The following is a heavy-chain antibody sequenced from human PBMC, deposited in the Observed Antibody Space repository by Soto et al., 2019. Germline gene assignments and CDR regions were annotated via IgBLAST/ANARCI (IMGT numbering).Heavy chain of an antibody. Sequence: SVKVSCKASGGSPSTNPISWVRQAPGQGLEWMGGTGSGTGPGNHAQKFQGRLTVTADKSTSTVYMELTNLSSEDTAVYYCARRDSGGFYRFFDSWGQGTLVTVSS. J-gene: IGHJ4*02. CDR2: TGSGTGPG. CDR1: GGSPSTNP. CDR3: ARRDSGGFYRFFDS. D-gene: IGHD2-15*01. V-gene: IGHV1-69*06.